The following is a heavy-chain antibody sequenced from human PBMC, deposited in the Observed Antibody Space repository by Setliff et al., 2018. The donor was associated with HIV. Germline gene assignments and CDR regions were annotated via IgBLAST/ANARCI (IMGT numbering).Heavy chain of an antibody. CDR3: AKLTYFGSGSRVPKPGYFYMDV. CDR1: GGSFGTFD. CDR2: IIPLFGAP. J-gene: IGHJ6*03. Sequence: SVKVSCKASGGSFGTFDISWVRQAPGQGLEWVGEIIPLFGAPNYAQRFQGRVTLTTDESTSAAFMELRSLRSEDTAVYYCAKLTYFGSGSRVPKPGYFYMDVWGQGTTVTVSS. V-gene: IGHV1-69*05. D-gene: IGHD3-10*01.